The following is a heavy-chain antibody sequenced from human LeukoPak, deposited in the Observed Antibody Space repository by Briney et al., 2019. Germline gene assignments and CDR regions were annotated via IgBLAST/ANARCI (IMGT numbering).Heavy chain of an antibody. CDR1: GGSISSGGYY. D-gene: IGHD5-24*01. CDR3: ARAPAHRTGYNYYFDY. CDR2: ISYSVST. V-gene: IGHV4-61*03. J-gene: IGHJ4*02. Sequence: SETLSLTCTVSGGSISSGGYYWSWIRQHPGKGLEWIGYISYSVSTNYSPSLKSRVTISVDTSKNHFSLKLSSVTAADTAVYYCARAPAHRTGYNYYFDYWGQGTLVTVSS.